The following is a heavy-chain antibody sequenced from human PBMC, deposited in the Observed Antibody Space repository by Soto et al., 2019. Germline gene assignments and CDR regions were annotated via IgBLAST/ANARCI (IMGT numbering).Heavy chain of an antibody. D-gene: IGHD3-3*01. V-gene: IGHV3-33*01. CDR1: GFTFSSYG. J-gene: IGHJ6*02. Sequence: GGSLRLSCAACGFTFSSYGMHWVRQAPGKGLEWVAVIWYDGSNKYYADSVKGRFTISRDNSKNTLYLQMNSLRAEDTAVYYCARGLGRFLEWLYYYYGMDVWGQGTTVTVSS. CDR2: IWYDGSNK. CDR3: ARGLGRFLEWLYYYYGMDV.